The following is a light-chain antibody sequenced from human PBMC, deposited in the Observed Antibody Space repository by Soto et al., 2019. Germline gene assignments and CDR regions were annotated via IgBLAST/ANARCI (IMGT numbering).Light chain of an antibody. CDR1: SSDVGGYNY. Sequence: QSALTQPASVSGSPGQSITISCTGTSSDVGGYNYVSWYQQHPGKAPKFMIYDVSNRPSGVSNRFSGSKSGNTASLTISGLQAEDEADYYCCSYTTCTPRQLVFGPGTKVTVL. J-gene: IGLJ1*01. V-gene: IGLV2-14*01. CDR3: CSYTTCTPRQLV. CDR2: DVS.